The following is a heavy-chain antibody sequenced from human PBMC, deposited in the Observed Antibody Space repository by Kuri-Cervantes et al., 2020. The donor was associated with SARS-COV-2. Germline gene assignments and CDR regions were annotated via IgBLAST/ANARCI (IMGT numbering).Heavy chain of an antibody. CDR2: ISYDGSNK. CDR3: AKVVILWWDNDAFDI. V-gene: IGHV3-30*04. D-gene: IGHD2-21*01. Sequence: GESLKISCAASGFTFSSYAMHWVRQAPGKGLEWVALISYDGSNKFYADSVKGRFTISRDNSKNTLYLQMNSLRAEDTAVYYCAKVVILWWDNDAFDIWGQGTMVTVSS. J-gene: IGHJ3*02. CDR1: GFTFSSYA.